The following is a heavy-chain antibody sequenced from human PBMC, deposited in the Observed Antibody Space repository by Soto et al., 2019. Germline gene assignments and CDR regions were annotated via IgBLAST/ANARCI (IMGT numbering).Heavy chain of an antibody. Sequence: QVQLVQSGAEVKRPGASVKVSCNASGYTFSSYAFHWVRQAPGQGLEWMGWVNAGDGDTKYSKNFQGRVTITRDTSASTSYMELSSLRSEDTAVYYCARDLPGYGDTGYWGQGTLVTVSS. CDR1: GYTFSSYA. J-gene: IGHJ4*02. CDR3: ARDLPGYGDTGY. D-gene: IGHD4-17*01. CDR2: VNAGDGDT. V-gene: IGHV1-3*01.